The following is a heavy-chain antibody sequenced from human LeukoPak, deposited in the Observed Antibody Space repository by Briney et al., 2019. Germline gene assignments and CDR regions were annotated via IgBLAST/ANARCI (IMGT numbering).Heavy chain of an antibody. D-gene: IGHD6-19*01. CDR3: ARKSTPSSGWTPFDY. CDR2: MNPNSGNT. CDR1: GYTFTSYD. V-gene: IGHV1-8*01. J-gene: IGHJ4*02. Sequence: ASVKVSCKASGYTFTSYDINWVRQATGQGLEWMGWMNPNSGNTGYAQKFQGRVTMTRNTSISTAYMEVSSLRSEDTAVYYCARKSTPSSGWTPFDYWGQGTLVTVSS.